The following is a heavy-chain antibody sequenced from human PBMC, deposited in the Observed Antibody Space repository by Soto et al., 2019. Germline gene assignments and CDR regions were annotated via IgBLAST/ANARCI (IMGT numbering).Heavy chain of an antibody. J-gene: IGHJ6*02. V-gene: IGHV1-69*12. CDR3: ASPLSTDYYYGMDV. CDR2: TIPIFGTA. Sequence: QVRLVQSGAEVKKPGSSVRVSCKASGGSFSNYPISWVRQAPGQGLEWMGGTIPIFGTANYAQKFQGRVTITADESTSTAYMELSSLRSEDTAVYYCASPLSTDYYYGMDVWGQGTTVTVSS. CDR1: GGSFSNYP.